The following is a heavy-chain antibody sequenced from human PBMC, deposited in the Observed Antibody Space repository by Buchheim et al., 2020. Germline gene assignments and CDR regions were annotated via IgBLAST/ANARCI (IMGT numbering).Heavy chain of an antibody. CDR1: GGSFSGYY. V-gene: IGHV4-34*01. CDR3: ARGRDIWSGYHYYYYGMDV. Sequence: QVQLQQWGAGLLKPSETLSLTCAVYGGSFSGYYWSWIRQPPGKGLEWIGEINHSGSTNYNPSLKSRVTISVDTSKNPFSLKLSSVTAADTAVYYCARGRDIWSGYHYYYYGMDVWGQGTT. CDR2: INHSGST. J-gene: IGHJ6*02. D-gene: IGHD3-3*01.